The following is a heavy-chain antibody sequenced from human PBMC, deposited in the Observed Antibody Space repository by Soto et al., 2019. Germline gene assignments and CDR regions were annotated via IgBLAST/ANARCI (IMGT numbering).Heavy chain of an antibody. V-gene: IGHV4-59*01. D-gene: IGHD5-18*01. CDR2: IYYSGST. Sequence: SETLSLTCTVSGGSISSYYWSWIRQPPGKGLEWIGYIYYSGSTNYNPSLKSRDTISVDTSKNQCSIKLSSVTAADTAVYYCARDVGAGGYSYPGYYYYYGMDVWGQGTTVT. J-gene: IGHJ6*02. CDR3: ARDVGAGGYSYPGYYYYYGMDV. CDR1: GGSISSYY.